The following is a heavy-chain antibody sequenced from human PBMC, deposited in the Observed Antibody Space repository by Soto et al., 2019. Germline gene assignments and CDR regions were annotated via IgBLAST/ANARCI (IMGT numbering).Heavy chain of an antibody. CDR3: ARQYNSGYYYYGMDV. Sequence: SETLSLTCTVSGGSISSYYWSWIRQPPGKGLKWIGYIYYSGSTNYNPSLKSRVTISVDTSKNQFSLKLSSVTAADTAVYYCARQYNSGYYYYGMDVWGQGTTVTVSS. CDR2: IYYSGST. J-gene: IGHJ6*02. V-gene: IGHV4-59*01. D-gene: IGHD1-1*01. CDR1: GGSISSYY.